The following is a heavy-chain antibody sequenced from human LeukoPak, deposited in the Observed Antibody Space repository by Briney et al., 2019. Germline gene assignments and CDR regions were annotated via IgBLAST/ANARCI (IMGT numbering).Heavy chain of an antibody. J-gene: IGHJ4*02. CDR1: GGSFSGYY. CDR3: ASHYSSSSFDY. CDR2: IYYSENT. D-gene: IGHD6-6*01. V-gene: IGHV4-31*11. Sequence: PSETLSLTCAVYGGSFSGYYWSWIRQHPGKGLEWIGYIYYSENTYYNPSLKSRVTISVDTSKNQFSLKLNSMTAADAAMYYCASHYSSSSFDYWGQGTLVTVSS.